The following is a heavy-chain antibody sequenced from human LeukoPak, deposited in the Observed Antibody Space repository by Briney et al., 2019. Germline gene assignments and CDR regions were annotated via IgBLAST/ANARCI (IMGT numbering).Heavy chain of an antibody. CDR1: GGSISSYY. V-gene: IGHV4-59*12. Sequence: KASETLSLTCTVSGGSISSYYWSWIRQPPGKGLEWIGYIYYSGSTNYNPSLKSRVTISVDTSKNQFSLKLSSVTAADTAVYYCARLGVMNSSQRDAFDIWGQGTMVTVSS. CDR2: IYYSGST. J-gene: IGHJ3*02. CDR3: ARLGVMNSSQRDAFDI. D-gene: IGHD3-16*01.